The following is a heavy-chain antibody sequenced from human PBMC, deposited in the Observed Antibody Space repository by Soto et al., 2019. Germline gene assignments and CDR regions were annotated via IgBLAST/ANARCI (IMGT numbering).Heavy chain of an antibody. Sequence: GGSLRLSCAASGFTFSSYVMNWVRQAPGKGLEWVSGIRTSGGNTCYADSVEGRFTISRDNSKNTLYLQMNSLRAEDTAVYYCARGPRAPPPHDYGMDVWGQGTTVTVYS. CDR2: IRTSGGNT. V-gene: IGHV3-23*01. J-gene: IGHJ6*02. CDR3: ARGPRAPPPHDYGMDV. CDR1: GFTFSSYV.